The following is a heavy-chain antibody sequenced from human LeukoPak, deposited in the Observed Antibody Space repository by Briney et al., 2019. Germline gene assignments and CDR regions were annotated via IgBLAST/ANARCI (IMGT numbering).Heavy chain of an antibody. V-gene: IGHV3-21*01. D-gene: IGHD1-1*01. Sequence: PGGSLRLSCSASRFTFSSYTMNWVRQAPGKGLEGVSSIDPSSTYIYYADSVKGRFTISRDNAQNSLYLQMNSLRAEDTAVYYCVSTTTGGHLHYFDYWGQGTLVTVSS. CDR1: RFTFSSYT. J-gene: IGHJ4*02. CDR2: IDPSSTYI. CDR3: VSTTTGGHLHYFDY.